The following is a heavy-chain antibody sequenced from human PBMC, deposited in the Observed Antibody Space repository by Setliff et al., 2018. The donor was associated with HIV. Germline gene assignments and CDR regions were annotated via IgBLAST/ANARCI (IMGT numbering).Heavy chain of an antibody. D-gene: IGHD2-2*01. CDR3: AGRGRTGNCYVLNWFDP. V-gene: IGHV4-39*01. Sequence: PSETLSLTCTVSGGSISSSSYYWGWIRQPPGKGLEWIGSIYYSGTTYYNPSLKSRITISVDTSKNQFSLKLSSVTAADTAVYYCAGRGRTGNCYVLNWFDPWGQGTLVTVSS. J-gene: IGHJ5*02. CDR1: GGSISSSSYY. CDR2: IYYSGTT.